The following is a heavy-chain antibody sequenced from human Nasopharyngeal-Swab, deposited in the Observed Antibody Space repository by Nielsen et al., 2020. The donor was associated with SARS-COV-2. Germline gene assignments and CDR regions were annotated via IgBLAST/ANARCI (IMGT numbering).Heavy chain of an antibody. CDR3: AKEAGGGSSSGLDY. V-gene: IGHV3-23*01. J-gene: IGHJ4*02. CDR2: LGVGGGPT. D-gene: IGHD2-2*01. CDR1: GFSFSTHA. Sequence: GESLKISCAASGFSFSTHAMTWIRQAPGKGLEWVSSLGVGGGPTYYADSAKGRLTISSDNSKNTLYLQMNSLRIEDTAVYYCAKEAGGGSSSGLDYWGQGTLVTVSP.